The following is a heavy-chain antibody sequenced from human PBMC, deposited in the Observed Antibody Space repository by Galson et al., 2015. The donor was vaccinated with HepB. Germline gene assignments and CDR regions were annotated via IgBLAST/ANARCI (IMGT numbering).Heavy chain of an antibody. D-gene: IGHD5-24*01. CDR1: GFTFSSYT. Sequence: SLRLSCAASGFTFSSYTMNWVRQAPGKGPEWVSSISSGSSNIYYADSVKGRVAISRDNAKNSLYLQMNSLRAEDTAVYYCARDPDRDGYNWGYYYYYGLDVWGQGTTVTVSS. V-gene: IGHV3-21*01. J-gene: IGHJ6*02. CDR2: ISSGSSNI. CDR3: ARDPDRDGYNWGYYYYYGLDV.